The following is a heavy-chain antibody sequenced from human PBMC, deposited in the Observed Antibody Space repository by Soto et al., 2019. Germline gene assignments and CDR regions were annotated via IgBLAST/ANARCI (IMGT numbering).Heavy chain of an antibody. D-gene: IGHD3-22*01. V-gene: IGHV3-21*04. CDR2: ISSSSSYI. CDR3: ARDTSYYDSNGYLDY. Sequence: GGSLRLSCAASGFHFRSFSMNWVRQAPGKGVEWVSSISSSSSYIYYADSVKGRFTISRANAKNSLELQMNRLRAEDTAVYYCARDTSYYDSNGYLDYWGQGNLVTVSS. J-gene: IGHJ4*02. CDR1: GFHFRSFS.